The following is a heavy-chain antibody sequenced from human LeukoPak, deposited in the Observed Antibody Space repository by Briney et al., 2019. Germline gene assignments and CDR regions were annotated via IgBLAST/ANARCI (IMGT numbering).Heavy chain of an antibody. V-gene: IGHV3-23*01. CDR1: GFTFSSYA. D-gene: IGHD6-13*01. Sequence: HPGGSLRLSCAASGFTFSSYAMSWVRQAPGKGLEWVSAISGSGGSTYYADSVKGRFTISRDNSKNTLYLQMNSLRAEDTAVYYCAKDAIXSSXXAFPVYYFDYWGQGTLVTVSS. CDR2: ISGSGGST. CDR3: AKDAIXSSXXAFPVYYFDY. J-gene: IGHJ4*02.